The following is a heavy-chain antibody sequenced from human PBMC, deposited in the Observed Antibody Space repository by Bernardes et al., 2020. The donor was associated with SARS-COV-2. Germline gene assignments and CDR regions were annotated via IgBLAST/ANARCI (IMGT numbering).Heavy chain of an antibody. CDR3: ARVVRGDDYSYPIDI. CDR2: ITTGTYT. D-gene: IGHD5-18*01. V-gene: IGHV3-21*01. J-gene: IGHJ3*02. CDR1: GFNLNASS. Sequence: GGSLRLSCAASGFNLNASSMAWVRQPPGKGLEWVASITTGTYTYYTDSLKGRFTISRDNAKTSVFLLMNSLIAEDTAVYYCARVVRGDDYSYPIDIWGQGTMVTVSS.